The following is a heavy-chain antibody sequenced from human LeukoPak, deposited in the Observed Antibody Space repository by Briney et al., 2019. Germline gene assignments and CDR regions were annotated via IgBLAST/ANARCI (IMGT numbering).Heavy chain of an antibody. CDR3: ARDSPFEWDVFGDSFDI. V-gene: IGHV4-59*11. J-gene: IGHJ3*02. CDR2: MHYRGNT. Sequence: SETLSLTCTVSGGSISSHYWSWIRQSPGKGLEWIGFMHYRGNTNSNPSLRSRVTISMDTSKNQFSLKMSSVTAADTAVYYCARDSPFEWDVFGDSFDIWGQGTVVTASS. D-gene: IGHD1-26*01. CDR1: GGSISSHY.